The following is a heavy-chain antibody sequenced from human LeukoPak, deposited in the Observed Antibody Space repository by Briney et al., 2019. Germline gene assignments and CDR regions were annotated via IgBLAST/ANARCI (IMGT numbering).Heavy chain of an antibody. CDR2: IKQDGSEK. V-gene: IGHV3-7*04. D-gene: IGHD5-24*01. CDR3: ARETEMANLDY. CDR1: GFTFSSYW. J-gene: IGHJ4*02. Sequence: GGSLRLSCTASGFTFSSYWMNWVGQAQGKGLEWVANIKQDGSEKYYVDSVKGRFTISRDNAKKSLYLQMNSLRAEDTAVYYCARETEMANLDYWGQGTLVTVSS.